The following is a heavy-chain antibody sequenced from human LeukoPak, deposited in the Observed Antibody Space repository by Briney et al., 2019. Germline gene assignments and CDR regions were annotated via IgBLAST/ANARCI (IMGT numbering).Heavy chain of an antibody. CDR2: IRYDGSNK. CDR1: GFTISSYG. V-gene: IGHV3-30*02. CDR3: AKIGGYSYGLNVDY. J-gene: IGHJ4*02. D-gene: IGHD5-18*01. Sequence: GGSLTLSCAASGFTISSYGMHWVRQPPGKGLEWVAFIRYDGSNKYYADFVKGRFTISRDNSKNTLYLQMNSLRAEDTAVYYCAKIGGYSYGLNVDYWGQGTLVTVSS.